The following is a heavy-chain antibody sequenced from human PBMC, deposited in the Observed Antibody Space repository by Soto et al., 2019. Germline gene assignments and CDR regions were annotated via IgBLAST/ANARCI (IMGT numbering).Heavy chain of an antibody. V-gene: IGHV1-69*13. J-gene: IGHJ6*02. CDR3: ASHYRGDYYYYGMDV. CDR2: IIPIFGTA. Sequence: VASVKVSCKASGGTFSSYAISWVRQAPGQGLEWMGGIIPIFGTANYAQKFQGRVTITADESTSTAYMELSSLRSEDTAVYYCASHYRGDYYYYGMDVWRQGTTVTVSS. D-gene: IGHD4-4*01. CDR1: GGTFSSYA.